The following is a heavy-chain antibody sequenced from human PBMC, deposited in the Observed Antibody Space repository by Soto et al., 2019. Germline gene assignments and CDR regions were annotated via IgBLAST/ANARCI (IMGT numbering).Heavy chain of an antibody. J-gene: IGHJ6*02. Sequence: QVQLQQWGAGLLKPSETLSLTCAVYGGSLSGFYWSWIRQSPIKGLEWIGEIKHSGSTTYNPSLKSRVIISLDTSKNQFSLKLNSVTAADTAVYYCTRGPPITRMDVWGQGTTVTVSS. CDR1: GGSLSGFY. CDR2: IKHSGST. V-gene: IGHV4-34*01. D-gene: IGHD3-3*01. CDR3: TRGPPITRMDV.